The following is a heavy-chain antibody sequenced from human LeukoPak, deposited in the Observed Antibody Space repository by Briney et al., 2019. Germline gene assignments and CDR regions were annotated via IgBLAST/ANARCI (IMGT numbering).Heavy chain of an antibody. CDR3: VLRGGATDY. V-gene: IGHV3-11*03. CDR1: GSSFSDYQ. J-gene: IGHJ4*02. Sequence: PGGSLRLSCAASGSSFSDYQMSWIRQAPGKGLEWVSYISSSSTYTNYADSVKGRFTISRDNAKNSLYLQMSSLRAEDTAVYYCVLRGGATDYWGQGTLVTVSS. D-gene: IGHD3-16*01. CDR2: ISSSSTYT.